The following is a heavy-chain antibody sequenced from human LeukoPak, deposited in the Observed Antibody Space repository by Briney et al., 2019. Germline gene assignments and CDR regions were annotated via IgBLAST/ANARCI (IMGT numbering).Heavy chain of an antibody. V-gene: IGHV4-39*01. Sequence: TSETLSLTCTVSGGSISSSGFYWGWLRQPPGKGLEWIGSIYDSGGTYYKPSLKSRVTISVNMSNNQFSLKLSSVTAADTAVYYCARHDYGDKNFDYWGHGTLVTVSS. D-gene: IGHD4-17*01. J-gene: IGHJ4*01. CDR3: ARHDYGDKNFDY. CDR1: GGSISSSGFY. CDR2: IYDSGGT.